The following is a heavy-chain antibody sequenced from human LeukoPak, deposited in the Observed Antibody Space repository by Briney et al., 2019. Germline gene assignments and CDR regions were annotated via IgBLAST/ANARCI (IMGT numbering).Heavy chain of an antibody. CDR1: GFTFSSYA. D-gene: IGHD6-19*01. Sequence: GGSLRLSCAASGFTFSSYAMSWVRQAPGKGLEWVSAISGSGGSTYYADSVKGRFTISRDNSKNTLYLQMNSLRAEDTAVYYCAKAGSIAVAGIQEDYWGQGTLVTVSS. CDR3: AKAGSIAVAGIQEDY. CDR2: ISGSGGST. J-gene: IGHJ4*02. V-gene: IGHV3-23*01.